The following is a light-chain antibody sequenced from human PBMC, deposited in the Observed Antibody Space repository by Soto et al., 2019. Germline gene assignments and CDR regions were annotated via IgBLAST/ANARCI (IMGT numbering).Light chain of an antibody. CDR3: CSYAGSYTLYV. V-gene: IGLV2-11*01. J-gene: IGLJ1*01. Sequence: SALTQPLSVSWSPGHSVTISCPGTGNDVGAYNYVSWYQQHPGRPPKLMIYDFSNLPSGVPDRFSGSKSGNTASLTISGLQAEDEADYYCCSYAGSYTLYVFGTGTKVTVL. CDR1: GNDVGAYNY. CDR2: DFS.